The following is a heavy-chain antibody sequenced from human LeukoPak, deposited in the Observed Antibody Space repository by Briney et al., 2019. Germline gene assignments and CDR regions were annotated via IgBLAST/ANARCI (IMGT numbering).Heavy chain of an antibody. CDR3: ARRRSSSFFDY. CDR1: GGSISSSSYY. D-gene: IGHD6-6*01. J-gene: IGHJ4*02. Sequence: SGTLSLTCTVSGGSISSSSYYWGWIRQPPGQGLEWIGSIYYSWSTYYNPSLKSRVTISVDTSKNQFSLKLSSVTAADTAVYYCARRRSSSFFDYWGQGTLVTVSS. CDR2: IYYSWST. V-gene: IGHV4-39*01.